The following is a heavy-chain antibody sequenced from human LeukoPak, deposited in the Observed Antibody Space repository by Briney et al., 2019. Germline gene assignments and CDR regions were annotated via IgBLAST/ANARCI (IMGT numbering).Heavy chain of an antibody. D-gene: IGHD3-3*01. CDR3: ATSFGVVNPFDY. CDR2: ISTSSSYI. J-gene: IGHJ4*02. CDR1: GFTFNRYN. Sequence: GGSLRLSCAASGFTFNRYNMNWVRRAPGKGLEWVSSISTSSSYIYYADSVRGRFTISRDNAKNSLYLQMSSLRAEDTAVYYCATSFGVVNPFDYWGQGTLVTVSS. V-gene: IGHV3-21*01.